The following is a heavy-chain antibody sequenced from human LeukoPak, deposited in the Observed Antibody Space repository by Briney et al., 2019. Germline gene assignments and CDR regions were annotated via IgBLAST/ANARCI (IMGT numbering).Heavy chain of an antibody. CDR1: GFTFTGYY. V-gene: IGHV1-2*02. D-gene: IGHD5-18*01. J-gene: IGHJ5*02. CDR2: INSNSGGT. CDR3: AREDDQLFQQLWPEYNWFDP. Sequence: ASVKVSCKASGFTFTGYYMHWVRQAPGQGLEWMGWINSNSGGTNYAQKFQGRVTMTRDTSISTAYMELSRLRSDDTAVYYCAREDDQLFQQLWPEYNWFDPWGQGTLVTVSS.